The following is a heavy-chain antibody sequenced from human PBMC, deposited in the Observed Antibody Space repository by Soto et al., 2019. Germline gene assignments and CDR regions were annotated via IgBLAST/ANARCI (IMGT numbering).Heavy chain of an antibody. D-gene: IGHD2-2*01. V-gene: IGHV4-4*02. CDR3: ARDHHIVVVPTSLGAMDV. Sequence: PSETLSLTCAVYGGPISSNKWWSWVRQPPGKGLEWIGEIYHSGSTNYNPSLKSRVTISLDKSKNQFSLKLTCVTAADSAVYYCARDHHIVVVPTSLGAMDVWGQGTTVTVSS. J-gene: IGHJ6*02. CDR1: GGPISSNKW. CDR2: IYHSGST.